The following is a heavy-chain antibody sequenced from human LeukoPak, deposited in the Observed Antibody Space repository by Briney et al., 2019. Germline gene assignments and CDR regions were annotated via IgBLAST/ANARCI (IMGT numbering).Heavy chain of an antibody. D-gene: IGHD3-10*01. Sequence: SETLSLTCTVSGGSISSYYWSWIRQPPGKGLEWIGYIYYSGSTNYNPSLKSRVTISVDTSKNQFSLKLSSVTAADTAVYYCARSPVILWFGESPQTGGSYYYYGMDVWGQGTTVTVSS. CDR1: GGSISSYY. CDR2: IYYSGST. CDR3: ARSPVILWFGESPQTGGSYYYYGMDV. V-gene: IGHV4-59*08. J-gene: IGHJ6*02.